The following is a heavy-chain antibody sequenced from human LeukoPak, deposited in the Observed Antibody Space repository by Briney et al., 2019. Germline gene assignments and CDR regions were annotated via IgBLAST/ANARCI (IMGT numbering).Heavy chain of an antibody. V-gene: IGHV4-4*07. D-gene: IGHD6-19*01. Sequence: SETLSLTCTVSSGSLSGFYSSWIRHPAGGGLVWIWRVYTSGSTTYNPSPKSRVTISEDTSKKQFSLKLSSGTAPDTAVYYCARGGPGTSGAHTPFDYWGEGTLVTVSS. CDR2: VYTSGST. CDR3: ARGGPGTSGAHTPFDY. CDR1: SGSLSGFY. J-gene: IGHJ4*02.